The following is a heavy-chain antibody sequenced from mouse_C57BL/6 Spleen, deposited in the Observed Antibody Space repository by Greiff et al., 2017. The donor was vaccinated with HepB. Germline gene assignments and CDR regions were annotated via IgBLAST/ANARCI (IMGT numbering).Heavy chain of an antibody. Sequence: EVQLQQSGPELVKPGASVKISCKASGYTFTDYYMNWVKQSHGKSLEWIGDINPNNGGTSYNQKFKGKATLTVDKSSSTAYMELRSLTSEDSAVYYCARLGYYGSSLGDYWGQGTTLTVSS. D-gene: IGHD1-1*01. J-gene: IGHJ2*01. CDR1: GYTFTDYY. CDR2: INPNNGGT. V-gene: IGHV1-26*01. CDR3: ARLGYYGSSLGDY.